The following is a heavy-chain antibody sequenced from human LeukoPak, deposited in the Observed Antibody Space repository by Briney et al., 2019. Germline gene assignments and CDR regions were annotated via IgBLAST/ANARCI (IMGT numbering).Heavy chain of an antibody. J-gene: IGHJ4*02. Sequence: PSETLSLTCAVYGGSFSGYYWSWIRQPPGKGLEWIGEINHSGSTNYNPSLKSRVTISVDTSKNQFSLKLSSVTAADTAVYYCARDWDNWNYYFDYWGQGTLVTVSS. CDR3: ARDWDNWNYYFDY. CDR2: INHSGST. V-gene: IGHV4-34*01. D-gene: IGHD1-7*01. CDR1: GGSFSGYY.